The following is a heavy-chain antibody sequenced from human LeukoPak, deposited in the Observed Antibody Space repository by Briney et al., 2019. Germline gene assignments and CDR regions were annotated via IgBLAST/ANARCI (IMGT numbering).Heavy chain of an antibody. Sequence: SETLSLTCTVSGGSISSYYWSWIRQPAGKGLEWIGRIYTSGSTNYNASLKSRVSMSVDTSKNQFSLKLSSVTAADTAVYYCARAASEPLVVVINNWFDPWGQGTLVTVSS. D-gene: IGHD3-22*01. CDR1: GGSISSYY. CDR2: IYTSGST. J-gene: IGHJ5*02. V-gene: IGHV4-4*07. CDR3: ARAASEPLVVVINNWFDP.